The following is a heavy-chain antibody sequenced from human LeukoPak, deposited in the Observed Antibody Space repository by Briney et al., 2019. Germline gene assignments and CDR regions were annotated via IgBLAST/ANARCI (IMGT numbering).Heavy chain of an antibody. Sequence: GGSLRLSCAASGFTFSSYAMSWVRQAPGKGLQWVSTISGSGDSTYYADSVKGRFTISRDNSKNTLYLQMNNLRADDTAVYYCVKKGQADDYGNPDWGQGALVTVSP. CDR2: ISGSGDST. CDR1: GFTFSSYA. J-gene: IGHJ4*02. V-gene: IGHV3-23*01. D-gene: IGHD4-17*01. CDR3: VKKGQADDYGNPD.